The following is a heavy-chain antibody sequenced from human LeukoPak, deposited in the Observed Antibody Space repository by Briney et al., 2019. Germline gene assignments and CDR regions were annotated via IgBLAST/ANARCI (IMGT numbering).Heavy chain of an antibody. Sequence: ASVKVSCKASGGTFSNYAISWVRQAPGQGLEWMGGIIPIFGTVKYAQKFQGRVTLTADESTSTAYMELSSLRIEDTAVYYCARDPWYSSSPPYSGWFDPWGQGTLVTVSS. D-gene: IGHD6-6*01. CDR3: ARDPWYSSSPPYSGWFDP. CDR2: IIPIFGTV. V-gene: IGHV1-69*13. CDR1: GGTFSNYA. J-gene: IGHJ5*02.